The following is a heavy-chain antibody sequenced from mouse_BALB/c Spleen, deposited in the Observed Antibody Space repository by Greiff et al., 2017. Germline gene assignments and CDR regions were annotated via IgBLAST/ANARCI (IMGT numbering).Heavy chain of an antibody. V-gene: IGHV1-54*01. CDR2: INPGSGGT. CDR1: GYAFTNYL. D-gene: IGHD2-3*01. J-gene: IGHJ2*01. CDR3: ARSLFYDGYDY. Sequence: VKLMESGAELVRPGTSVKVSCKASGYAFTNYLIEWVKQRPGQGLEWIGVINPGSGGTNYNEKFKGKATLTADKSSSTAYMQLSSLTSDDSAVYFCARSLFYDGYDYWGQGTTLTVSS.